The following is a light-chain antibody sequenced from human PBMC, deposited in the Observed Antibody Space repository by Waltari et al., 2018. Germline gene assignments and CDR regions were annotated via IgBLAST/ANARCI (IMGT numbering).Light chain of an antibody. CDR1: QSILTY. CDR2: GAS. CDR3: QQPYDTPWA. J-gene: IGKJ1*01. Sequence: DIQITQSPSYLSASVGDPVTITCRASQSILTYLNWYQHKPGRAPKLLIYGASNLQGGVPSRFTGSGSGTDFTLTITSLHPEDFATYYCQQPYDTPWAFGPGTKLQIK. V-gene: IGKV1-39*01.